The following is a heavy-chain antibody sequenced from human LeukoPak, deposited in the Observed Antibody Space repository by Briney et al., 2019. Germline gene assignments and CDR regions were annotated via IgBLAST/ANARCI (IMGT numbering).Heavy chain of an antibody. J-gene: IGHJ3*02. Sequence: GGSLRLSCAASGFTFSSYWMHWVRQAPGKGLVWVSRINSDGSSTSYADSVKGRFTISRDNAKNTLYLQMNSLRAEDTAVYYCARGNGYSSGWYAFDIWGQGTMATVSS. V-gene: IGHV3-74*01. CDR3: ARGNGYSSGWYAFDI. CDR1: GFTFSSYW. CDR2: INSDGSST. D-gene: IGHD6-19*01.